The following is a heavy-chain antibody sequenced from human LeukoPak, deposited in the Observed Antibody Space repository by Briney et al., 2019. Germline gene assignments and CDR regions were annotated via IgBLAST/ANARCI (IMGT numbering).Heavy chain of an antibody. D-gene: IGHD3-10*01. CDR2: IWYDGSNK. CDR1: GCTFSSYG. V-gene: IGHV3-33*01. Sequence: GGSLRLSCAASGCTFSSYGMHWVRQAPGKGLEWVAVIWYDGSNKYYADSVKGRFTISRDNSKNTLYLQMNSLRAEDTAVYYCARSGGSGSYYIETYYYYGMDVWGQGTTVTVSS. J-gene: IGHJ6*02. CDR3: ARSGGSGSYYIETYYYYGMDV.